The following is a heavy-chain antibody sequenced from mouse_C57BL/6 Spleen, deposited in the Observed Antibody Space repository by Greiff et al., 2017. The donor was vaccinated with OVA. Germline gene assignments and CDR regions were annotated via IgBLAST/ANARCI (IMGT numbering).Heavy chain of an antibody. CDR1: GYTFTNYW. J-gene: IGHJ2*01. V-gene: IGHV1-63*01. D-gene: IGHD1-1*01. CDR3: ARYPDYYGSSYGYFDY. CDR2: IYPGGGYT. Sequence: QLQQSGAELVRPGTSVKMSCKASGYTFTNYWIGWAKQRPGHGLEWIGDIYPGGGYTNYNEKFKGKATLTADKSSSTAYMQFSSLTSEDSAIYYCARYPDYYGSSYGYFDYWGQGTTLTVSS.